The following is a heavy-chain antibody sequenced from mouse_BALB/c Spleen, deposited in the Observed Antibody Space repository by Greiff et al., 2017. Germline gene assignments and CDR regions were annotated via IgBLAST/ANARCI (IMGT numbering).Heavy chain of an antibody. CDR2: IWAGGST. CDR3: TRDQGNDHYAMDY. J-gene: IGHJ4*01. CDR1: GFSLTSYG. D-gene: IGHD2-2*01. Sequence: QVQLKESGPGLVAPSQSLSITCTVSGFSLTSYGVHWVRQPPGKGLEWLGVIWAGGSTNYNSALMSRLSISKDNSKSQVFLKMNSLQTDDTAMYYCTRDQGNDHYAMDYWCQGTSVTVSS. V-gene: IGHV2-9*02.